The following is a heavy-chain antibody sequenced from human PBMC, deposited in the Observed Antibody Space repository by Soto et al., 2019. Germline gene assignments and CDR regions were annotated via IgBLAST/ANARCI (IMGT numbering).Heavy chain of an antibody. CDR3: ARDSDIYYGMDV. CDR2: ISSTSSAR. D-gene: IGHD3-9*01. J-gene: IGHJ6*02. V-gene: IGHV3-48*02. CDR1: GFAFSVHS. Sequence: GGSLRLSCAASGFAFSVHSMNWVRRAPGKGLEWVSYISSTSSARYYADSVRGRFTISRDNVKYSLYLQMNSLTDEDTAVYYCARDSDIYYGMDVWGQGTTVTVSS.